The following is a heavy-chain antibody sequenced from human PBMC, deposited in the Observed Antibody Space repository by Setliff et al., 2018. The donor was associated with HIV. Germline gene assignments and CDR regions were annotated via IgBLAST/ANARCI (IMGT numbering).Heavy chain of an antibody. V-gene: IGHV1-2*02. Sequence: ASVKVSCKASGYTFTGYFIHWVRQAPGQGLEWMGWISPNNGDTTIPRRFQGRVTMTRDTSINTAYLELSGLRSEDTAVYYCARGRSLVRGSGSPEYYYMDVWGKGTTVTVSS. CDR3: ARGRSLVRGSGSPEYYYMDV. D-gene: IGHD3-10*01. CDR2: ISPNNGDT. J-gene: IGHJ6*03. CDR1: GYTFTGYF.